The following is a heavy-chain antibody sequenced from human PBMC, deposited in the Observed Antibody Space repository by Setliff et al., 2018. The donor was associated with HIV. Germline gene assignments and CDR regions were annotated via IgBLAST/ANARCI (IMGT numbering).Heavy chain of an antibody. CDR1: GFTFNSHE. D-gene: IGHD6-13*01. V-gene: IGHV3-48*03. CDR2: ISGSGSTI. Sequence: GGSLRLSCAASGFTFNSHEMNWVRLAPGKGLEWVSYISGSGSTIYYADSVKGRLTISRDNAKNSLYLQMNSLRAEDTAVYYCVRVYRAGSWDYWGQGTLVTVSS. J-gene: IGHJ4*02. CDR3: VRVYRAGSWDY.